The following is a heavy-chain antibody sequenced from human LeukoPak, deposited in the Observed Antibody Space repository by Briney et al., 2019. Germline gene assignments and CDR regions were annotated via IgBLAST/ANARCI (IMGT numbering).Heavy chain of an antibody. Sequence: GASVQVSCKVSGYTLTELSMHWVRQAPGKGLEWMGGFDPEDGETIYAQKFQGRVTMTEDTSTDTAYMELSSLRSEDTAVYYCATSVATVTPLWDVWGQGTTVTVSS. CDR2: FDPEDGET. V-gene: IGHV1-24*01. D-gene: IGHD4-17*01. CDR3: ATSVATVTPLWDV. J-gene: IGHJ6*02. CDR1: GYTLTELS.